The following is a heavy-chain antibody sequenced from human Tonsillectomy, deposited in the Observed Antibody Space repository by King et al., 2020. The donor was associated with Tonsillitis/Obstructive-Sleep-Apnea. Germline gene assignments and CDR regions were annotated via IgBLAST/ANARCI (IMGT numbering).Heavy chain of an antibody. J-gene: IGHJ4*02. D-gene: IGHD1-26*01. CDR2: VYYSGGT. CDR1: GGSVSSYC. Sequence: VQLQESGPGLVKPSETLSLSCTVSGGSVSSYCWSWIRQPPGKGLEWIGYVYYSGGTDYNPSLKSRVTISVDTSKNQFSLKLSSVTAADTAVYFCARDASGTYYERYFDYWGQGTLVTVSS. V-gene: IGHV4-59*02. CDR3: ARDASGTYYERYFDY.